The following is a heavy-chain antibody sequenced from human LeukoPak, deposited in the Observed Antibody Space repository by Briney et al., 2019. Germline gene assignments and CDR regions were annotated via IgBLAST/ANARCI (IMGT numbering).Heavy chain of an antibody. V-gene: IGHV3-66*01. CDR1: GFTVGTDF. Sequence: QPGGSLRLSCAASGFTVGTDFVSWVCQAPGRGLEWVSIIFSGGSTYYADSVKGRFTISRDSSRNTAYLQMSSLRAEDTAVYYCARGDFEYWGQGTLVTVSS. J-gene: IGHJ4*02. CDR3: ARGDFEY. CDR2: IFSGGST.